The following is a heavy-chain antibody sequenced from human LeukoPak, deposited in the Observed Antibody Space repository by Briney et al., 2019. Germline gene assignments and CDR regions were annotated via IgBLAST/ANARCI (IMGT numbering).Heavy chain of an antibody. J-gene: IGHJ4*02. V-gene: IGHV4-61*10. D-gene: IGHD5-24*01. Sequence: SETLSLTCTVSGGSVSSGGYYWSWIRQPAGKGLEWIGRIQSSGSTEYNPSLKSRVAISVDTPKNQFSLKLSSVTAADTAVYYCASGRIEMATIRFDYWGQGTLVTVSS. CDR1: GGSVSSGGYY. CDR3: ASGRIEMATIRFDY. CDR2: IQSSGST.